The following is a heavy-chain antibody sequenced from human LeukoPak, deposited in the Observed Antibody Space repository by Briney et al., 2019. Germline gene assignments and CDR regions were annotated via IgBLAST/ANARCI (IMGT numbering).Heavy chain of an antibody. CDR1: GFTFDDYA. CDR3: AKGTGDYGDYVGFFDY. CDR2: ISWSSGSI. D-gene: IGHD4-17*01. V-gene: IGHV3-9*01. J-gene: IGHJ4*02. Sequence: PGGSLRLSCAASGFTFDDYAMHWVRQAPGKGLEWVSGISWSSGSIGYADSVKGRFTISRDNAKNSLYLQMNSLRAEDTALYYCAKGTGDYGDYVGFFDYWGQGTLVTVSS.